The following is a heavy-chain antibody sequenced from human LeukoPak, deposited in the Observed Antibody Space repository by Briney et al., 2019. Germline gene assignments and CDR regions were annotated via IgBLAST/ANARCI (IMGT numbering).Heavy chain of an antibody. D-gene: IGHD6-13*01. J-gene: IGHJ4*02. CDR1: GYTFTSYA. V-gene: IGHV1-3*01. Sequence: ASVNVSCKASGYTFTSYAMHWVRQAPGQRLEWMGWINAGNGNTKYSQKFQGRVTITRDTSASTAYMELSSLRSEDTAVYYCARDLVSSRATGPWGYWGQGTLVTVSS. CDR2: INAGNGNT. CDR3: ARDLVSSRATGPWGY.